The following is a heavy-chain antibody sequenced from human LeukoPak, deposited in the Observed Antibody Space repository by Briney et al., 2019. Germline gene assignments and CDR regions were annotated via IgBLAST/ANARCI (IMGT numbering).Heavy chain of an antibody. V-gene: IGHV1-69*04. CDR3: AREGGATVTTRYYYYGMDV. Sequence: SSVKVSCKASGGTFSSYAISWVRQAPGQGLEWMGRIIPILGIANYAQKFQGRVTITADKSTSTAYMELSSLRSEDTAVYYCAREGGATVTTRYYYYGMDVWGQGTTVTVSS. CDR1: GGTFSSYA. D-gene: IGHD4-17*01. CDR2: IIPILGIA. J-gene: IGHJ6*02.